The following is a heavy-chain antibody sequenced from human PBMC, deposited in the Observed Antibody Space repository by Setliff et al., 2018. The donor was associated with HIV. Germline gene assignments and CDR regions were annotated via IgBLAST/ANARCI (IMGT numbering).Heavy chain of an antibody. CDR3: ARDPGQWLVKGGMDV. CDR2: IYYSGAT. D-gene: IGHD6-19*01. J-gene: IGHJ6*02. CDR1: GGSMRSSGYS. V-gene: IGHV4-61*08. Sequence: PSETLSLTCAVSGGSMRSSGYSWTWIRQPPGKGLEWIGFIYYSGATRYNPDLKSRVTISLDTSKNQFSLRLISVTAADTAIYYCARDPGQWLVKGGMDVWGQGIAVTVS.